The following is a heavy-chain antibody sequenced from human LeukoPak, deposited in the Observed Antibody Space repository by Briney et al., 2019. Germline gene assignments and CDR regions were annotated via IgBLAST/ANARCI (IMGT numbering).Heavy chain of an antibody. V-gene: IGHV3-53*01. CDR2: IYSGGST. D-gene: IGHD4-17*01. Sequence: PGGSLRLSCAASGFTVSSNYMSWVRQAPGKGLEWVSVIYSGGSTYYSDSVKGRFTISRDNSKNTLYLQMNSLRAEDTAVYYCARVITVTTAEYHFDYWGQGNLGTVSS. CDR3: ARVITVTTAEYHFDY. CDR1: GFTVSSNY. J-gene: IGHJ4*02.